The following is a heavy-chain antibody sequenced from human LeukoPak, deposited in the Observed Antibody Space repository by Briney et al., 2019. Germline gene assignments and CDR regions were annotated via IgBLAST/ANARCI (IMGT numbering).Heavy chain of an antibody. V-gene: IGHV3-30*18. CDR1: GFTFSSYG. J-gene: IGHJ3*02. CDR2: ISYDGSNK. D-gene: IGHD3-22*01. Sequence: HPGRSLRLSCAASGFTFSSYGMHWVRQAPGKGLEWVAVISYDGSNKYYADSVKGRFTISRDNSKNTLYLQMNSLRAEDTAVYYCAKDLDSSGYLVNAFDIWGQGTMVTVSS. CDR3: AKDLDSSGYLVNAFDI.